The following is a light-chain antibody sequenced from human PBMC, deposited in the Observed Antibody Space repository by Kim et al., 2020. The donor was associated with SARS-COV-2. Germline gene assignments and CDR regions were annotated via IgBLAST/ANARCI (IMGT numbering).Light chain of an antibody. CDR2: GAS. CDR3: QQYDTSPPT. Sequence: SPGERAPLSCRASQNVSSTYLTWYQQKPGQAHRPLIYGASTRTTGFPDRFRGSGAGRDFTLTISRLEPEDFAVFFCQQYDTSPPTFGQGTKLEI. V-gene: IGKV3-20*01. CDR1: QNVSSTY. J-gene: IGKJ2*01.